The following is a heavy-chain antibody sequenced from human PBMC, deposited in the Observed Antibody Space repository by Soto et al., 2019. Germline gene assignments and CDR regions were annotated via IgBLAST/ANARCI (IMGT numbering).Heavy chain of an antibody. V-gene: IGHV3-21*01. Sequence: GGSLRLSCAASGFTFSSYSMNWVRQAPGKGLEWVSSISSSSSYIYYADSVKGRCTISRANAKNSLFLQMNSLRAEDTAVYYCARPGPGSYSSGWIDYWGQGTLVTVSS. CDR3: ARPGPGSYSSGWIDY. CDR1: GFTFSSYS. J-gene: IGHJ4*02. CDR2: ISSSSSYI. D-gene: IGHD6-19*01.